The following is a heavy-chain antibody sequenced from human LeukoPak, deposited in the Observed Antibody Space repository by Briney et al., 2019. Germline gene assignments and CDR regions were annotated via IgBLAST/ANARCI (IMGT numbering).Heavy chain of an antibody. CDR1: GFTFSSYS. J-gene: IGHJ6*02. Sequence: PGGSLRLSCAASGFTFSSYSMNWVRQAPGKGLEWVSSISSSSSYIYYADSVKGRFTISRDNAKNSLYLQMNSLRAEDTAVYYCARDGPWDYSNYAGYYYCGMDVWGQGTTVTVSS. CDR2: ISSSSSYI. CDR3: ARDGPWDYSNYAGYYYCGMDV. D-gene: IGHD4-11*01. V-gene: IGHV3-21*01.